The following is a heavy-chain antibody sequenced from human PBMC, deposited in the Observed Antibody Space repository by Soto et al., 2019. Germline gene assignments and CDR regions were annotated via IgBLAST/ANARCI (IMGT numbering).Heavy chain of an antibody. D-gene: IGHD3-3*01. Sequence: PSETLSLTCTVSGGSISSYYWGWIRQPPGKGLEWIGSIYYSGSTYYNPSLKSRVTISVDTSKNQFSLKLSSVTAADTAVYYCARPSIDFWSGYYDAFDIWGQGTMVTVSS. CDR2: IYYSGST. V-gene: IGHV4-39*01. J-gene: IGHJ3*02. CDR1: GGSISSYY. CDR3: ARPSIDFWSGYYDAFDI.